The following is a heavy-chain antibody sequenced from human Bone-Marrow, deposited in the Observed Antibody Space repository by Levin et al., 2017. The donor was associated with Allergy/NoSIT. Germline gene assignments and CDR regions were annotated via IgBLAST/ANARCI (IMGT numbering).Heavy chain of an antibody. CDR1: GGTFSSYA. CDR3: ARERYGDADY. V-gene: IGHV1-69*06. Sequence: AASVKVSCKASGGTFSSYAISWVRQAPGQGLEWMGGIIPIFGTANYAQKFQGRVTITADKSTSTAYMELSSLRSEDTAVYYCARERYGDADYWGQGTLVTVSS. D-gene: IGHD4-17*01. CDR2: IIPIFGTA. J-gene: IGHJ4*02.